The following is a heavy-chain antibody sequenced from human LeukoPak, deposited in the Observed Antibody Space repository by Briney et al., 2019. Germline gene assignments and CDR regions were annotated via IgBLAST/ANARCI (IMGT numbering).Heavy chain of an antibody. CDR1: GFTFSSYA. CDR2: ISGSGGST. D-gene: IGHD3-3*01. CDR3: ARDPGLEWLPDRYGMDV. J-gene: IGHJ6*02. Sequence: GGSLRLSCAASGFTFSSYAMSWVRQAPGKGLEWVSAISGSGGSTYYADSVKGRFTISRDNSKNTLYLQMNSLRAEDTAVYYCARDPGLEWLPDRYGMDVWGQGTTVTVSS. V-gene: IGHV3-23*01.